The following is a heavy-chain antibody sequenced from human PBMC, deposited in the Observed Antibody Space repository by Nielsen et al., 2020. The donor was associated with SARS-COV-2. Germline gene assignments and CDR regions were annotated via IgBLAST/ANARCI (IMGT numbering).Heavy chain of an antibody. CDR1: GGSISSYY. CDR2: IYYSGST. J-gene: IGHJ3*02. V-gene: IGHV4-59*04. D-gene: IGHD1-14*01. CDR3: AIPSTGDGAFDI. Sequence: SETLSLTCTVSGGSISSYYWSWIRQPPEKGLEWIGNIYYSGSTYYNPSLKSRVTISVDTSKNQFSLKLSSVTAADTAVYYCAIPSTGDGAFDIWGQGTMVTVSS.